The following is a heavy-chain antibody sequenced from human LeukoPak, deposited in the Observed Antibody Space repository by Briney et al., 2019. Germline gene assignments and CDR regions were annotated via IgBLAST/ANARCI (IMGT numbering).Heavy chain of an antibody. CDR3: AKDEGIAAAGYDAFDI. CDR1: GFTFSSYA. CDR2: ISCSGGST. V-gene: IGHV3-23*01. Sequence: GGSLRLSCAASGFTFSSYAMSWVRQAPGKGLEWVSAISCSGGSTYYAASVKGRFTISKDTSKNTLYLQMNSLRAEDTAVYYCAKDEGIAAAGYDAFDIWGQGTMVTVSS. J-gene: IGHJ3*02. D-gene: IGHD6-13*01.